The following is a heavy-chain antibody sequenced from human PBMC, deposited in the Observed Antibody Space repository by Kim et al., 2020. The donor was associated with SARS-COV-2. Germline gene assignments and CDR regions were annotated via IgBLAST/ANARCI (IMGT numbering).Heavy chain of an antibody. CDR3: AKKHCSGGSCYPWFDP. Sequence: GGSLRLSCAASGFTFSSYGMHWVRQAPGKGLEWVAVIWYDGSNKYYADSVKGRFTISRDNSKNTLYLQMNSLRADDTAVYYCAKKHCSGGSCYPWFDPWGQGTLVTVSS. J-gene: IGHJ5*02. CDR2: IWYDGSNK. D-gene: IGHD2-15*01. V-gene: IGHV3-33*06. CDR1: GFTFSSYG.